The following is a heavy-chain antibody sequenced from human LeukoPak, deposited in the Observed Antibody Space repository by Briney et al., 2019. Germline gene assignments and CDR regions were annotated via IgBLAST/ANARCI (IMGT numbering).Heavy chain of an antibody. CDR1: GGSISSGGYY. J-gene: IGHJ6*02. Sequence: SETLSLTCTVSGGSISSGGYYWSWIRQHPGKGLEWIGYIYYSGSTYYNPSLKSRVTISVDTSKNQFSLKLSSVTAADTAVYYCARVEIGTRADYYYYGMDVWGQGTTVTVSS. CDR3: ARVEIGTRADYYYYGMDV. CDR2: IYYSGST. V-gene: IGHV4-31*03. D-gene: IGHD1-1*01.